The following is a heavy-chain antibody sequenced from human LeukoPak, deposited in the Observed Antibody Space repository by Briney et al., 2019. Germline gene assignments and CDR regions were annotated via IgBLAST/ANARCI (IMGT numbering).Heavy chain of an antibody. CDR3: ARASIRYFDWLSAFDI. Sequence: PSETLSLTCTVSGGSISSGGYYWSWIRQHPGKGLEWIGYIYYSGSTYYNPSLKSRVTISVDTSKNQFSLKLSSVTAADTAVYYCARASIRYFDWLSAFDIWGQGTMVTVSS. V-gene: IGHV4-31*03. CDR2: IYYSGST. CDR1: GGSISSGGYY. J-gene: IGHJ3*02. D-gene: IGHD3-9*01.